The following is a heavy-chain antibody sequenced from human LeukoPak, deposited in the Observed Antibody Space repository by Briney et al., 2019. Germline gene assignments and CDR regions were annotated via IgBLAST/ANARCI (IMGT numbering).Heavy chain of an antibody. V-gene: IGHV3-21*01. Sequence: PGRSLRLSCAASGFTFSSYSMNWVRQAPGKGLEWVSSISSSRSYIYYADSVKGRFTISRDNAKNSLYLQMNSLRAEDTAVYYCARAAGSTSCHSWGQGTLVTVSS. CDR3: ARAAGSTSCHS. CDR1: GFTFSSYS. J-gene: IGHJ5*02. D-gene: IGHD2-2*01. CDR2: ISSSRSYI.